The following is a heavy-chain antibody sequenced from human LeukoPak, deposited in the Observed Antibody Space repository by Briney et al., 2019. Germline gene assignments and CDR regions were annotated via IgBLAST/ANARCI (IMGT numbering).Heavy chain of an antibody. J-gene: IGHJ3*02. CDR3: AKGIDDSPGGGAFDI. D-gene: IGHD3-22*01. Sequence: GGSLRLSCAASGFTFSSYGMHWVRQAPGKGLEWVAVISYDGSNKYYADSVKGRFTISRDNSKNTLYLQMNSLRAEDTAVYYCAKGIDDSPGGGAFDIWGQGTMVTVSS. CDR1: GFTFSSYG. V-gene: IGHV3-30*18. CDR2: ISYDGSNK.